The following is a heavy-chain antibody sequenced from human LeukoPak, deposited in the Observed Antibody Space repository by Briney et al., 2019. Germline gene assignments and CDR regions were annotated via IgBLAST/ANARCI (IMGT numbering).Heavy chain of an antibody. V-gene: IGHV3-21*01. CDR1: GFTFSSYS. Sequence: GGSLRLSCAASGFTFSSYSMNWVRQAPGKGLEWVSSISSSSSYIYYADSVKGRFTISRDNAKNSLYLQMNSLRAEDTAVYYCARDRPGIAAAGDYWGQGTLVTVSS. D-gene: IGHD6-13*01. CDR2: ISSSSSYI. CDR3: ARDRPGIAAAGDY. J-gene: IGHJ4*02.